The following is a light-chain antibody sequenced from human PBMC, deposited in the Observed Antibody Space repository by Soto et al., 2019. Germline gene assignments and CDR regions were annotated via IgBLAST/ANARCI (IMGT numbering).Light chain of an antibody. V-gene: IGKV3-20*01. Sequence: EIVLTQSPDTLSLSPGERATLSCRASQSVSSNYLTWYQQKPGQAPRLLIYGASSRATGIPDRFSGSGSGTDFTLTISRLEPEDFAVYYCHQYGSSPYTFGQGTKLEIK. CDR3: HQYGSSPYT. CDR1: QSVSSNY. CDR2: GAS. J-gene: IGKJ2*01.